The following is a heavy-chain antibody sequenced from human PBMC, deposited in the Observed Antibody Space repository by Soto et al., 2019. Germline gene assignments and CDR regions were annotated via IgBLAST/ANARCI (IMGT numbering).Heavy chain of an antibody. CDR2: IYIGGSR. V-gene: IGHV3-53*01. J-gene: IGHJ4*02. CDR3: TRALPDFETTGHYIDY. D-gene: IGHD2-8*02. Sequence: PAGSLRLSCSPSGFTVSNHYMTWFRQAPGKGLEWVSVIYIGGSRYYADSVKGRFAISRDHSKNTLYLQMNSLTAEDTAVYYCTRALPDFETTGHYIDYWGQGTLVTSPQ. CDR1: GFTVSNHY.